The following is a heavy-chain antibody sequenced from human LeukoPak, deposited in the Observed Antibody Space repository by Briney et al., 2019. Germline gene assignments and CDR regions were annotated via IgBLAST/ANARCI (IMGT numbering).Heavy chain of an antibody. D-gene: IGHD1-26*01. Sequence: SETLSLTCTASSGSISSTSYYWGWIRQPPGKGLEWIGYIYYSGSTNYNPSLKSRVTISVDTSKNQFSLKLSSVTAADTAIYYCARGTDVQWDYWGQGTLVTVSS. V-gene: IGHV4-61*05. CDR1: SGSISSTSYY. CDR3: ARGTDVQWDY. CDR2: IYYSGST. J-gene: IGHJ4*02.